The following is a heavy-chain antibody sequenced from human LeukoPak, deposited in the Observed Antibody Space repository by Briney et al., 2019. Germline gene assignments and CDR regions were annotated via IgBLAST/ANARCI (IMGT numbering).Heavy chain of an antibody. Sequence: ASVEVSCKASGGTFSSYAISWVRQAPGQGLEWMGRINPNSGGTNYAQKFQGRVTMTRDTSISTAYMELSRLRSDDTAVYYCALMVVVPAASSDWFDPWGQGTLVTVSS. CDR1: GGTFSSYA. V-gene: IGHV1-2*06. CDR3: ALMVVVPAASSDWFDP. D-gene: IGHD2-2*01. CDR2: INPNSGGT. J-gene: IGHJ5*02.